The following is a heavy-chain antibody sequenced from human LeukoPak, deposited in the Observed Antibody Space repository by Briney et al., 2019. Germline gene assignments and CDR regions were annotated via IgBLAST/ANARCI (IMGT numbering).Heavy chain of an antibody. D-gene: IGHD5-24*01. V-gene: IGHV4-59*01. J-gene: IGHJ4*02. Sequence: SETLSLTCTVSSGSISTYYWSWIRQPPGKGLEWIGYIYYIGTTNYNPSLKSRVTISVDTSKNHFSLKLTSVTAADTAVYYCAREGGRGYNYFDYWGQGALVTVSS. CDR2: IYYIGTT. CDR3: AREGGRGYNYFDY. CDR1: SGSISTYY.